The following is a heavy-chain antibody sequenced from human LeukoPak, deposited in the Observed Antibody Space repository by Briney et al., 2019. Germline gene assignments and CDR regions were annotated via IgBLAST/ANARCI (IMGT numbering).Heavy chain of an antibody. CDR1: GHTFTGYY. Sequence: ASVKVSCKASGHTFTGYYMHWVRQAPGQGLEWMGWINPNSGGTNYAQKFQGRVTMTRDTSISTAYMELSRLRSDDTAVYYCARYKDYDSSGYYYYFDDGGQGTLVTVSS. CDR3: ARYKDYDSSGYYYYFDD. J-gene: IGHJ4*02. V-gene: IGHV1-2*02. D-gene: IGHD3-22*01. CDR2: INPNSGGT.